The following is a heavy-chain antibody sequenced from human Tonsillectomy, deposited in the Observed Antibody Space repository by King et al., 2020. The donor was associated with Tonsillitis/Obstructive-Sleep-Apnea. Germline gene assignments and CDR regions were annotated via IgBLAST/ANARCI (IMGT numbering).Heavy chain of an antibody. D-gene: IGHD3-3*01. CDR1: GVSFSGYY. V-gene: IGHV4-34*01. CDR3: ARSPAIYDFWSGYYTYYYYMDV. J-gene: IGHJ6*03. CDR2: INHSGST. Sequence: VQLQQWGAGLLKPSETLSLTCAVYGVSFSGYYWSWIRQPPGKGLEWIGEINHSGSTNYNPSLKSRVTISVDTSKNQFSLNLSSVTAADTAGYYCARSPAIYDFWSGYYTYYYYMDVWGKGTTVTVSS.